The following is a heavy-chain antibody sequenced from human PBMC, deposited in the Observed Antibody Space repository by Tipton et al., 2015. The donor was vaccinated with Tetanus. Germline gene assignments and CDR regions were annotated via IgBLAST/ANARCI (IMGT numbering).Heavy chain of an antibody. J-gene: IGHJ4*02. CDR3: ARGWGSSWYYFDY. V-gene: IGHV4-4*07. CDR1: GDSISSFY. Sequence: TLSLTCSVSGDSISSFYWSWIQQPAGKGLEWIGRIYTSGSTNYNPSLKSRVTMSVDTSKRQFSLKLNSVTAADTAVYYCARGWGSSWYYFDYWGQGILVTVSS. CDR2: IYTSGST. D-gene: IGHD6-13*01.